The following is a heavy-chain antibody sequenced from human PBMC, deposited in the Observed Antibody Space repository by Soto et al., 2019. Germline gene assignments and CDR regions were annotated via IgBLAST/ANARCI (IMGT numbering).Heavy chain of an antibody. V-gene: IGHV4-39*01. Sequence: QLQLQESGPGLVKPSETLSLTCTVSGGSISSRSHYWGWIRQPPGKGLEWIVSSHYTGSSNYNTSLKSRDTISVDTSKNELSLNLSAVTAADTAVYYCARRTLGPEYDLNWFDPWGRGTLVTVSS. CDR1: GGSISSRSHY. CDR3: ARRTLGPEYDLNWFDP. D-gene: IGHD3-3*01. CDR2: SHYTGSS. J-gene: IGHJ5*02.